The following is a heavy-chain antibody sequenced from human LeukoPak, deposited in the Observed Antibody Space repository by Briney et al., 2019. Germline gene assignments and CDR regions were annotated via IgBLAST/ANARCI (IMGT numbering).Heavy chain of an antibody. CDR2: ISYDGSNK. CDR1: GFTFSSYA. Sequence: GGSLRLSCAASGFTFSSYAMHWVRQAPGKGLEWVAVISYDGSNKYYADSVKGRFTISRDNSKNTLYLQMNSLRAGDTAVYYCARGWTTVVIPHMDYWGQGTLVTVSS. J-gene: IGHJ4*02. V-gene: IGHV3-30-3*01. D-gene: IGHD4-23*01. CDR3: ARGWTTVVIPHMDY.